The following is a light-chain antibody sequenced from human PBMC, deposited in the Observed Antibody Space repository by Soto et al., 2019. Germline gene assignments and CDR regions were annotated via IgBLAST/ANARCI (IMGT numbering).Light chain of an antibody. CDR3: CSYTTSNTRQIV. CDR1: SSDVVGYNY. CDR2: DVT. Sequence: QSVLTQPASVSGSPGQSITISCTGTSSDVVGYNYVSWYQQQPGKAPKFMIYDVTNRPSGVSNRFSGSKSGNTASPTISGLQAEDEADYYCCSYTTSNTRQIVFGTGTKVTVL. V-gene: IGLV2-14*01. J-gene: IGLJ1*01.